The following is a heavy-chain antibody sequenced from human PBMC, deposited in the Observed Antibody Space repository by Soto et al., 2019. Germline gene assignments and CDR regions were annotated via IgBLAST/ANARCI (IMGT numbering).Heavy chain of an antibody. CDR1: GYSISSGYY. CDR3: ARGRVADY. CDR2: IYHSGST. V-gene: IGHV4-38-2*01. D-gene: IGHD3-3*01. J-gene: IGHJ4*02. Sequence: ASETLSLTCAVSGYSISSGYYWGWIRQPPGKGLEWIGSIYHSGSTYYNPSLKSRVTISVDTSKNQFSLKLSSVTAADTAVYYCARGRVADYWGQGTLVTVSS.